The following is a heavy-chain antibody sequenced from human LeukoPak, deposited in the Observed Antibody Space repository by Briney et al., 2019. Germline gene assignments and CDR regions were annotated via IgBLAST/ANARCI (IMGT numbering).Heavy chain of an antibody. V-gene: IGHV5-51*01. CDR3: ARLGGVLYCTSTRCFYDY. Sequence: GESLKISCKGSGYRFTSYWIGWVRRMPGKGLEWMGLIYAGDSNTRYRPSFQGQVTISVDKSISTAYLQWSSLKASDTAMYYCARLGGVLYCTSTRCFYDYWGQGTLVTVSP. D-gene: IGHD2-2*01. J-gene: IGHJ4*02. CDR2: IYAGDSNT. CDR1: GYRFTSYW.